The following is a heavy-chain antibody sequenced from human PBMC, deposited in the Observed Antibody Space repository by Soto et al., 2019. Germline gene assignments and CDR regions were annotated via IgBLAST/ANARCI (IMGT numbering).Heavy chain of an antibody. CDR2: ISGGASEK. V-gene: IGHV3-7*01. CDR1: GFMFSAYW. CDR3: VREDWHRFDS. J-gene: IGHJ4*02. Sequence: EVQLVESGGRLVQPGGSLRLACAASGFMFSAYWMSWVRQDPGKGLEWVATISGGASEKFYVDSVKGRFTISRDASKNTLYLQMNSLRDEDTAVYYCVREDWHRFDSWGQGTLVTVSS. D-gene: IGHD2-21*01.